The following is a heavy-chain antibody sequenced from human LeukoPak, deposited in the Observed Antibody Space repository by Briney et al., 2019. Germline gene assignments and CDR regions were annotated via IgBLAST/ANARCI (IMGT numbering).Heavy chain of an antibody. V-gene: IGHV3-30*18. CDR2: ISYDGSNK. CDR3: AKDLTYDSSGFSPAWFDP. CDR1: GFTFSSYG. D-gene: IGHD3-22*01. J-gene: IGHJ5*02. Sequence: SGGSLRLSCAASGFTFSSYGMHWVRQAPGKGLGWVAVISYDGSNKYHADSVKGRFTISRDNSKNTLYLQMNSLRAEDTAVYYCAKDLTYDSSGFSPAWFDPWGQGTLVTVSS.